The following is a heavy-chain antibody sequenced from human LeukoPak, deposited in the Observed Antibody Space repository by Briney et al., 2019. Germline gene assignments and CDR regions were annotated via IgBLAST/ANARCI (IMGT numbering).Heavy chain of an antibody. CDR3: AKDGVPSPR. CDR1: GFMFNAYA. Sequence: GGSLRLSCVGSGFMFNAYAMSWVRQAPGKGLEWVSAISGSGGSTYYADSVKGRFTISRDNSKNTLYLQMNSLRAEDTAVYYCAKDGVPSPRWGQGTLVTVSS. D-gene: IGHD3-10*01. V-gene: IGHV3-23*01. J-gene: IGHJ4*02. CDR2: ISGSGGST.